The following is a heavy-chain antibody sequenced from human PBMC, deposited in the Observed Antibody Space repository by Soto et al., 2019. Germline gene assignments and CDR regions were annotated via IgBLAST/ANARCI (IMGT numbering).Heavy chain of an antibody. CDR1: GFTFSSYG. V-gene: IGHV3-33*06. D-gene: IGHD3-9*01. Sequence: QVQLVESGGGVVQPGRSLRLSCAASGFTFSSYGMHWVRQAPGKGLEWVAVIWYDGSNKYYADSVKGRFTISRDNSKNTLYLQMNSLSAEATAVYYCVKGPLDYDILTGYYPMDYYYYMDVWGKGTTVTVSS. CDR3: VKGPLDYDILTGYYPMDYYYYMDV. J-gene: IGHJ6*03. CDR2: IWYDGSNK.